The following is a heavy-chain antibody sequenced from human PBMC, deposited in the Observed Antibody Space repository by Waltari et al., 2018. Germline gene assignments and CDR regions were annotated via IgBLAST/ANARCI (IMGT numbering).Heavy chain of an antibody. Sequence: LVESGGGLVQPGGSLIRSCVASGSPLQTPWMHWVCHAPGKGLVWVARLNFDGTSTDYADSVRGRFTISRDNTRNMLFLQMTNLRADDTAVYYCAREAASSFDQWGQGTLVTVSS. D-gene: IGHD2-2*01. CDR1: GSPLQTPW. J-gene: IGHJ4*02. CDR2: LNFDGTST. V-gene: IGHV3-74*01. CDR3: AREAASSFDQ.